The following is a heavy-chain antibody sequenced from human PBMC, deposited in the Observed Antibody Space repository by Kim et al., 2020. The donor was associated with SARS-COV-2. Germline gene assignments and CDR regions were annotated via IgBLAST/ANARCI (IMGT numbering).Heavy chain of an antibody. CDR3: AKAIPEGFSYYYYMDV. CDR2: ISWNSGSI. D-gene: IGHD2-2*01. V-gene: IGHV3-9*01. J-gene: IGHJ6*03. CDR1: GFTFGDYV. Sequence: GGSLRLSCAASGFTFGDYVMHWVWQAPGKGLEWVSGISWNSGSIGYADSVKGRFTISRDNGKNSLYLRMNSLRAEDTALYYCAKAIPEGFSYYYYMDVWGKGTTVTVSS.